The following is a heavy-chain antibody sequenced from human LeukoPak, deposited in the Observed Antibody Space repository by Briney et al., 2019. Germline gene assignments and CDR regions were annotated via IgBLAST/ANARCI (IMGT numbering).Heavy chain of an antibody. CDR1: GGSISSYY. D-gene: IGHD3-16*01. Sequence: SETLSLTCTVSGGSISSYYWSWIRQPPGKGLEWIGYIYYSGSTNYNPSLKSRVTISEDTSKNQFSLKLSSVTAADTAVYYCARARYYDYVWGSYPDYWGQGTLVTVSS. J-gene: IGHJ4*02. CDR3: ARARYYDYVWGSYPDY. CDR2: IYYSGST. V-gene: IGHV4-59*01.